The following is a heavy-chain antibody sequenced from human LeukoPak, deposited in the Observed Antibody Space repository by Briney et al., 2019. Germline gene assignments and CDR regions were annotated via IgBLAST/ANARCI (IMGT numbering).Heavy chain of an antibody. J-gene: IGHJ3*02. V-gene: IGHV3-23*01. Sequence: GGSLRLSCAASGFTFSDYYMSWIRQAPGKGLEWVSGISGSGSSTYYADSVNGRFAISRDNSKNTVSLQMNSLRVEDTALYYCAKGRVYYYGSGSYGDAFDIWGQGTDVTISS. CDR2: ISGSGSST. CDR1: GFTFSDYY. CDR3: AKGRVYYYGSGSYGDAFDI. D-gene: IGHD3-10*01.